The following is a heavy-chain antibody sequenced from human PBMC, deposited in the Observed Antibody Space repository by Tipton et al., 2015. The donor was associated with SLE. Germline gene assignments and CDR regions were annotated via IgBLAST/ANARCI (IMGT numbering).Heavy chain of an antibody. V-gene: IGHV4-31*03. Sequence: TLSLTCSVSGGSTNNGGSYWGGIRQRPGKGLEWLGYIFYSGTTYYNPSLKSRLIISVDTSKNQFSLKLTSVTAADTAVYYCARSPYWEGGYFDSWGQGILVTVSS. D-gene: IGHD2-8*02. J-gene: IGHJ4*02. CDR1: GGSTNNGGSY. CDR2: IFYSGTT. CDR3: ARSPYWEGGYFDS.